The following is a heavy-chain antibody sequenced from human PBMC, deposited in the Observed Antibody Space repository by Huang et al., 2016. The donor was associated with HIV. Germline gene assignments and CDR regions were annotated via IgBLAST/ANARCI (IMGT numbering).Heavy chain of an antibody. V-gene: IGHV7-4-1*02. CDR1: GYSFTNYA. D-gene: IGHD6-19*01. CDR3: ARYRAVAGTGDSYYYMDV. CDR2: VITCTGNP. J-gene: IGHJ6*03. Sequence: QVQLVQSGSELKKPGASVKVSCKASGYSFTNYAMNWVRQAPGEGLEWMGWVITCTGNPTYAQGFTGRFVFSLDASVSTAYLQISSLKAEDTAVYYCARYRAVAGTGDSYYYMDVWGKGTTVTVSS.